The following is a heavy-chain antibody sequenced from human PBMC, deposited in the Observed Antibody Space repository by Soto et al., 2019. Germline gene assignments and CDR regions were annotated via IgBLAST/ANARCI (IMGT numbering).Heavy chain of an antibody. V-gene: IGHV4-39*02. CDR2: IYYSGST. D-gene: IGHD3-22*01. Sequence: PSETLSLTCTVSGDSVTRRRYYWGWIRQPPGKGLEWIGSIYYSGSTYYNPSLKSRITISIDTSKNQFSLNMNSMTAADTAVYYCATEGGVVDANWFGPWGQGTLVTVSS. J-gene: IGHJ5*02. CDR3: ATEGGVVDANWFGP. CDR1: GDSVTRRRYY.